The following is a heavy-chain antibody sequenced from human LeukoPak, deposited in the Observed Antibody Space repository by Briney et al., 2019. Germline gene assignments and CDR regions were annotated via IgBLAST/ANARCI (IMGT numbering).Heavy chain of an antibody. Sequence: SQTLSLTCTVSGGSISSGGFYWNWIRQHPGKGLEWIGYIYYSGSTYYNPSLKRRVTISVDTSKTQFSLKLSSVTAADTAVYYCASLYSSSWYPPEYFQHWGQGTLVTVSS. D-gene: IGHD6-13*01. J-gene: IGHJ1*01. CDR1: GGSISSGGFY. V-gene: IGHV4-31*03. CDR2: IYYSGST. CDR3: ASLYSSSWYPPEYFQH.